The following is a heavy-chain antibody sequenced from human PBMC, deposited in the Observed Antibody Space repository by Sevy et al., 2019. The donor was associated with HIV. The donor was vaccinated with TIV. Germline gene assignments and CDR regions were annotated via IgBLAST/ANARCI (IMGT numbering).Heavy chain of an antibody. Sequence: GGSLRLYCAASGFSFSTYSMNWVRRAPGKGLEWVSYISTSGSTIYYADSVKGRFTISRDNAKRSLYLQMNSLRDEDTAVYYCARVAAVASTLYYFDFWGQGTLVTVSS. CDR1: GFSFSTYS. J-gene: IGHJ4*02. CDR2: ISTSGSTI. CDR3: ARVAAVASTLYYFDF. V-gene: IGHV3-48*02. D-gene: IGHD6-19*01.